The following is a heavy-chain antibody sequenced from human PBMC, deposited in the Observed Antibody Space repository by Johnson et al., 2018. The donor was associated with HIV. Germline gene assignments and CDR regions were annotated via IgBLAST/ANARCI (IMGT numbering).Heavy chain of an antibody. J-gene: IGHJ3*01. D-gene: IGHD3-10*01. CDR1: EFTFGNYW. CDR3: ARDRSLWCRELWPRDAFDV. Sequence: VQLVESGGGLVQPGGSLRLSCAASEFTFGNYWISWLRQAPGKGLEWVANINQDGSEKLYVDSVKGRFTISRDNSKNTLYLQMNSLRVADTAVYYCARDRSLWCRELWPRDAFDVWGQGTKVTVSS. V-gene: IGHV3-7*01. CDR2: INQDGSEK.